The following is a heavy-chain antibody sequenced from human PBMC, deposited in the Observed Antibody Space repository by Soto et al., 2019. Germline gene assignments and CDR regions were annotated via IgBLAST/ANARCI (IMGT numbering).Heavy chain of an antibody. J-gene: IGHJ5*02. Sequence: QVQLVQSGAELKKPGSSVKVSCKASGGTFSSYAISWVRQAPGQGLEWMGGIIPIFGTANYAQKFQGRVTITADESTSTAYMELSSLISEDTAVYYCATHLYSTHSGSGNWFDPWGQGTLVTVSS. V-gene: IGHV1-69*01. D-gene: IGHD6-13*01. CDR3: ATHLYSTHSGSGNWFDP. CDR1: GGTFSSYA. CDR2: IIPIFGTA.